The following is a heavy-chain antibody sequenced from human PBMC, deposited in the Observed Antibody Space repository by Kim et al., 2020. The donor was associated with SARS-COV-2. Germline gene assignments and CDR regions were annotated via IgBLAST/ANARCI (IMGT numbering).Heavy chain of an antibody. CDR1: GCTFDDFS. Sequence: ASVKVSCKASGCTFDDFSMYWLRQAPGQGLEWMGWINRSNGTTSYSQSFQGRVTITRDTSTTTAYMELTSLTSGDTAVYYCAREVSGTSNWLYHGCHGTL. CDR3: AREVSGTSNWLYH. J-gene: IGHJ5*02. V-gene: IGHV1-3*01. CDR2: INRSNGTT. D-gene: IGHD3-10*01.